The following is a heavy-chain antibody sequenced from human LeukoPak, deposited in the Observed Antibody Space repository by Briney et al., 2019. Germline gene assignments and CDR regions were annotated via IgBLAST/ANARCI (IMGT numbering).Heavy chain of an antibody. J-gene: IGHJ6*03. D-gene: IGHD2-2*01. CDR2: IYYSGST. Sequence: PSQTLSLTCTVSGGSISSGGYYWRWIRQHPGKGLEWIGYIYYSGSTYYNPSLKSRVTISVDTSKNQFSLKLSSVTAADTAVYYCARDRGSRASAINQQDDYYYYYYMDVWGKGTTVTVSS. V-gene: IGHV4-31*03. CDR3: ARDRGSRASAINQQDDYYYYYYMDV. CDR1: GGSISSGGYY.